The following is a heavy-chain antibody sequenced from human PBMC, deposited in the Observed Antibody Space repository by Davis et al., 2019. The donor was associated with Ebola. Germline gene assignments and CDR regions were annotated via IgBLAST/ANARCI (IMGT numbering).Heavy chain of an antibody. CDR3: ARVMWDIAAAGTPYFDY. J-gene: IGHJ4*02. CDR1: GYSFTKYW. Sequence: GESLKISCKGSGYSFTKYWIGWVRQMPGKGLEWMGIIYPDDSETRYSPSFQGQVTISADKSISTAYLQWSSLKASDTAMYYCARVMWDIAAAGTPYFDYWGQGTLVTVSS. D-gene: IGHD6-13*01. CDR2: IYPDDSET. V-gene: IGHV5-51*01.